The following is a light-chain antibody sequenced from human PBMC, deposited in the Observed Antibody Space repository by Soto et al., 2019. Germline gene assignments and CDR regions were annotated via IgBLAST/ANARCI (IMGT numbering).Light chain of an antibody. CDR2: DDR. CDR1: NIGRKI. V-gene: IGLV3-21*02. J-gene: IGLJ2*01. CDR3: QLWDSSSDHVV. Sequence: SYELTQPPSVSVAPGQTARITCGGNNIGRKIVHWYQQKPGQAPVVVVYDDRDRPSGIPERFSGSNSGNTATLTISSVEAGDEADYYWQLWDSSSDHVVFGGGTKLTVL.